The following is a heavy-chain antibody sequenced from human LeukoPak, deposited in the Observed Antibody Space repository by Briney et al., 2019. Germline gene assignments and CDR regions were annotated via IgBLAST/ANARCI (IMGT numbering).Heavy chain of an antibody. CDR1: GGSISSYY. CDR3: AREIAGDYDFWSGYSPSNWFDP. CDR2: IYYSGST. V-gene: IGHV4-59*01. Sequence: TSETLSLTCTVSGGSISSYYWSWIRQPPGKGLEWLGYIYYSGSTNYNPSLKSRVTISVDTSKNQFSLKLSSVTAADTAVYYCAREIAGDYDFWSGYSPSNWFDPWGQGTLVTVSS. J-gene: IGHJ5*02. D-gene: IGHD3-3*01.